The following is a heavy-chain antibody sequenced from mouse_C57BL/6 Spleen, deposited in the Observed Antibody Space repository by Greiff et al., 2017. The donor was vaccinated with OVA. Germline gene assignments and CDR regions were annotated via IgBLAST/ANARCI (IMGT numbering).Heavy chain of an antibody. D-gene: IGHD1-1*01. CDR2: INPSNGGT. CDR3: GREDYGSSYYFDY. J-gene: IGHJ2*01. V-gene: IGHV1-53*01. CDR1: GYTFTSYW. Sequence: VQLQQPGTELVKPGASVKLSCKASGYTFTSYWMHWVKQRPGQGLEWIGNINPSNGGTNYNEKFKSKATLTVDKSSSTAYMQLSRLTSEDSAVYYCGREDYGSSYYFDYWGQGTTLTVSS.